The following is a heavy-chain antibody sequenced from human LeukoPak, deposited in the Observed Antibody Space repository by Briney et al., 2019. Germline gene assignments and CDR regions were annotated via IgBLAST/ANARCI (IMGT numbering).Heavy chain of an antibody. J-gene: IGHJ4*02. CDR3: ARDFHRRLYDSSGYYPY. CDR1: GFTFSSYW. CDR2: IKQDESEK. D-gene: IGHD3-22*01. V-gene: IGHV3-7*01. Sequence: GGSLRLSCAASGFTFSSYWMSWVRQAPGKGLEWVANIKQDESEKYYVDSVKGRFTISRDNADNSLFLQMNSLRAEDTAVYYCARDFHRRLYDSSGYYPYWGQGTLVTVSS.